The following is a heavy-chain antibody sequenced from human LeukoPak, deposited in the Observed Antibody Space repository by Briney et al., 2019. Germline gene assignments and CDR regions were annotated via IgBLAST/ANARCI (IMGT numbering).Heavy chain of an antibody. CDR2: ISSSSSYT. Sequence: GGSLRLSCAASGFTFSDYYMSWIRQAPGKGLEWVSYISSSSSYTNYADSVKGRFTISRDNAKNSLYLQMNSLRAEDTAVYYCTTDEGGFPGYFDYWGQGTLVSVSS. CDR3: TTDEGGFPGYFDY. J-gene: IGHJ4*02. D-gene: IGHD3-16*01. CDR1: GFTFSDYY. V-gene: IGHV3-11*05.